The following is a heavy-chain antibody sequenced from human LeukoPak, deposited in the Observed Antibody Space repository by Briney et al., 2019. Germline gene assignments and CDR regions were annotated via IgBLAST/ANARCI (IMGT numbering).Heavy chain of an antibody. CDR1: GYTFTNYG. Sequence: ASVTVSCKASGYTFTNYGISWVRQAPGQGLEWMGNINPYNGNTNYAQNLQGRVIMTTDTSTNTAYMELRSLSSDDTAVYYCARDQHDHVWGSYRPYFDYWGQGTLVTVSS. CDR2: INPYNGNT. J-gene: IGHJ4*02. CDR3: ARDQHDHVWGSYRPYFDY. V-gene: IGHV1-18*01. D-gene: IGHD3-16*02.